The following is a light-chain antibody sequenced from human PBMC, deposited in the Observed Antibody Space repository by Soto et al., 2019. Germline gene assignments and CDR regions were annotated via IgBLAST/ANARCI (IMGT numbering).Light chain of an antibody. J-gene: IGLJ2*01. CDR2: DVS. Sequence: QSALTQPASVSGSPGQSITISCTGTTSDVGGYNYVSWYQQHPGKVPKLMIYDVSNRPSGVSNRFSGSKSGNTASLTISGLQAEDEADSHCSSYTTSGTVVFGGGTKLTVL. CDR1: TSDVGGYNY. V-gene: IGLV2-14*03. CDR3: SSYTTSGTVV.